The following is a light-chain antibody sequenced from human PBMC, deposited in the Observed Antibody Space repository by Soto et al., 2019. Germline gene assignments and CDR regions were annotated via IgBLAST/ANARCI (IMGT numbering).Light chain of an antibody. J-gene: IGLJ3*02. CDR3: SSYTSSSTLV. V-gene: IGLV2-14*01. Sequence: QSALTQPASVSGSPGQSITISCTGTSSDVGGYNYVSWYQQYPGKPPKLMIYEVSNRPSGVSNRFSGSKSGNTASLTISGLQAEDEADYYCSSYTSSSTLVFGGGTKLTVL. CDR1: SSDVGGYNY. CDR2: EVS.